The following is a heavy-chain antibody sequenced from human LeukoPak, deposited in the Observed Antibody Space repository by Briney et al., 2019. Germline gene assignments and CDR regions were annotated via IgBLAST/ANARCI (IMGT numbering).Heavy chain of an antibody. D-gene: IGHD5-12*01. Sequence: SETLPLTCAVSGYSISSGYYWGLIRQPPGKGLEWIGSIYHSGSTYYNPSLKSRVTISADPSKNPFSLTLSSVTAAHPAVYYCARAGYSGYDTPLDYDYWGQGTLVTVSS. CDR1: GYSISSGYY. CDR3: ARAGYSGYDTPLDYDY. J-gene: IGHJ4*02. CDR2: IYHSGST. V-gene: IGHV4-38-2*01.